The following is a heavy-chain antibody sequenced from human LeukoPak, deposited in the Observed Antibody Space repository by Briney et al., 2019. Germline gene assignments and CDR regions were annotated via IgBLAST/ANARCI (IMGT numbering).Heavy chain of an antibody. CDR2: FDPEDGET. CDR1: GYTFTSYY. CDR3: ARESSLFSWFDP. J-gene: IGHJ5*02. V-gene: IGHV1-24*01. D-gene: IGHD3-10*01. Sequence: ASVKVSCKASGYTFTSYYMHWVRQAPGKGLEWMGGFDPEDGETIYAQKFQGRVTMTEDTSTDTAYMELSSLRSEDTAVYYCARESSLFSWFDPWGQGTLVTVSS.